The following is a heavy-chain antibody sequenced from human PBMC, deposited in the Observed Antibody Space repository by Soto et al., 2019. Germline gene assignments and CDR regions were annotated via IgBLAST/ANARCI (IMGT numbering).Heavy chain of an antibody. CDR2: TYYRSKWYL. Sequence: KQSQTLSLTCAISGDSVSSNSATWNWIRQSPSRGLEWLGRTYYRSKWYLDYAGSVKSRVTINPDTSNNHFSLQLNSVTPEDTAVYYCARGITIFGLPSMDSWGQGTLVTVSS. D-gene: IGHD3-3*01. CDR1: GDSVSSNSAT. CDR3: ARGITIFGLPSMDS. V-gene: IGHV6-1*01. J-gene: IGHJ4*02.